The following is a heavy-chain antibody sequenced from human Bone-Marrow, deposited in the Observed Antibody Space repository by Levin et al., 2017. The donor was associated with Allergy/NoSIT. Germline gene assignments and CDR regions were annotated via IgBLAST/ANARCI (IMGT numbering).Heavy chain of an antibody. CDR1: GGSINNYY. Sequence: PSETLSLTCTVSGGSINNYYWNWIRQSPEKGLEWIGYVYYTGATDYNPSLKSRVSMSVDTSKNQFSLKMNSVTAADTAIYYCARGQLLRLDAFDIWGRGTMVTVSS. CDR3: ARGQLLRLDAFDI. CDR2: VYYTGAT. J-gene: IGHJ3*02. D-gene: IGHD2-21*01. V-gene: IGHV4-59*12.